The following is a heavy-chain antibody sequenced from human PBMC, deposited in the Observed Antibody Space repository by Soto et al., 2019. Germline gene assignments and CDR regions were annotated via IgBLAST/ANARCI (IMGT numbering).Heavy chain of an antibody. CDR3: ARIITMVRGVIYPYYYGMDV. J-gene: IGHJ6*02. Sequence: ASVKVSCKASGGTFSSYAISWVRQAPGQGLEWMGGIIPIFGTANYAQKFQGRVTITADESTSTAYMELSSLRSEDTAVYYCARIITMVRGVIYPYYYGMDVWGQGTTVTVSS. V-gene: IGHV1-69*13. D-gene: IGHD3-10*01. CDR2: IIPIFGTA. CDR1: GGTFSSYA.